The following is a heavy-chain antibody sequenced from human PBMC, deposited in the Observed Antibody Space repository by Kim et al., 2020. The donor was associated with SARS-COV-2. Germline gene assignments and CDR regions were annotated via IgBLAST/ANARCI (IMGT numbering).Heavy chain of an antibody. Sequence: YYADAVKGRYTISRDNSKNTLYLQRNSLRAEDTAVYYCASLVSSSPPLDYWGQGTLVTVSS. J-gene: IGHJ4*02. V-gene: IGHV3-30*01. CDR3: ASLVSSSPPLDY. D-gene: IGHD6-6*01.